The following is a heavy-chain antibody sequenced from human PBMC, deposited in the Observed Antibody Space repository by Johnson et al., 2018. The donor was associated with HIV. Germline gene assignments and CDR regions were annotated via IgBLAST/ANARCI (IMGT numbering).Heavy chain of an antibody. CDR3: AKDGGSYGGAFDI. D-gene: IGHD1-26*01. Sequence: VQLVESGGGLVQPGGSLRLSCAASGFTVSSNYMSWVRQAPGKGLEWVAIIYSGDSTYYADSLEGRFTISRDKSKNTVYLQMNSLRVEDTAVYYCAKDGGSYGGAFDIWGQGTMVTVSS. V-gene: IGHV3-66*01. CDR1: GFTVSSNY. J-gene: IGHJ3*02. CDR2: IYSGDST.